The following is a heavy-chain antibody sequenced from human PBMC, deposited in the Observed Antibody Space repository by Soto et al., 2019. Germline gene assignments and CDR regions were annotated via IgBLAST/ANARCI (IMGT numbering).Heavy chain of an antibody. Sequence: SETLSLTCTVSGGSISSYYWSWIRQPPGKGLEWIGYIYYSGSTNYNPSLKSRVTISVDTSKNQFSLKLSSVTAADTAVYYCARGSDGGGVDLENFDYWGQGTLVTAPQ. CDR1: GGSISSYY. J-gene: IGHJ4*02. V-gene: IGHV4-59*01. CDR3: ARGSDGGGVDLENFDY. CDR2: IYYSGST. D-gene: IGHD2-8*02.